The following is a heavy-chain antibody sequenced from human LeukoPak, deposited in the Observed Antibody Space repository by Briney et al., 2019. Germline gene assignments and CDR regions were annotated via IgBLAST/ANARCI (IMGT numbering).Heavy chain of an antibody. CDR3: ASYDFWSGFGQDN. J-gene: IGHJ4*02. V-gene: IGHV3-21*01. Sequence: GGSLRLSGAASGFTFSSYSMNWVRQAPGKGLEWVSSISSSSSYIYYADSVKGRFTISRDNAKNSLYLQMNSLRAEDTAVYYCASYDFWSGFGQDNWGQGTLVTVSS. CDR2: ISSSSSYI. D-gene: IGHD3-3*01. CDR1: GFTFSSYS.